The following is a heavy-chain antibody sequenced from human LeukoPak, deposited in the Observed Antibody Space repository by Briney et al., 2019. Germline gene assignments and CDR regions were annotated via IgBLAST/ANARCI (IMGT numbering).Heavy chain of an antibody. CDR1: GYTFTSYA. Sequence: ASVKVSCKASGYTFTSYAMHWVRQAPGQRLEGMGWINAGNGNTKYSQKFQGRVTITRDTSASTAYMELSSLISEDTAVYYCARGGVGYCSSASCYESFDYWGQGTLVTVSS. CDR2: INAGNGNT. CDR3: ARGGVGYCSSASCYESFDY. D-gene: IGHD2-2*01. V-gene: IGHV1-3*01. J-gene: IGHJ4*02.